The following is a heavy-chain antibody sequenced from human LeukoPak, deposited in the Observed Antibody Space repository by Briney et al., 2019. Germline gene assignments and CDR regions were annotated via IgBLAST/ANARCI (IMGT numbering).Heavy chain of an antibody. D-gene: IGHD3-10*01. CDR1: GGSINSYY. Sequence: NPSETLSLTCTVSGGSINSYYWTWIRQPPGKGLEWIGYIYYSGSTNYNPSLKSRVAISVDTSKNLFSLKLTSVTAADTAVYYCARATEFTVVRGALDYWGQGTLVTVSS. J-gene: IGHJ4*02. CDR2: IYYSGST. CDR3: ARATEFTVVRGALDY. V-gene: IGHV4-59*01.